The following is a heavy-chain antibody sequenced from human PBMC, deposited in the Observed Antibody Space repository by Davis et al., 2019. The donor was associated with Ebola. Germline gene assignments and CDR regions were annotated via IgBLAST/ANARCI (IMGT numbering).Heavy chain of an antibody. CDR2: FDPEDGET. Sequence: ASVTVSCKVSGYTLTELSMHWVRQAPGNGLEWMGGFDPEDGETIYAQKFQGRVTMTEDTSTDTAYMELSSLRSEDTAVYYCATDSRFWEGFDYYYYGMDVWGQGTTVTVSS. J-gene: IGHJ6*02. D-gene: IGHD3-3*01. CDR3: ATDSRFWEGFDYYYYGMDV. V-gene: IGHV1-24*01. CDR1: GYTLTELS.